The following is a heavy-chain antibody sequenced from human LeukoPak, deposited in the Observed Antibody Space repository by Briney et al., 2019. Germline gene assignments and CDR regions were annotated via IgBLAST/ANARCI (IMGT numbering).Heavy chain of an antibody. CDR1: GFTFSSYG. Sequence: PGRSLRLSCAASGFTFSSYGMHWVRQAPGKGLEWVAVISYDGSNKYYADSVKGRFTISRDNSKNTLYLQMNSLRAEDTAVYYCAKEDPYSALDIWGQGTMVTVSS. J-gene: IGHJ3*02. D-gene: IGHD6-13*01. V-gene: IGHV3-30*18. CDR3: AKEDPYSALDI. CDR2: ISYDGSNK.